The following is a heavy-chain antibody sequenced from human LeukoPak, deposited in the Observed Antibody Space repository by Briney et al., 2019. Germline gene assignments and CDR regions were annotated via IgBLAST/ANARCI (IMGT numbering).Heavy chain of an antibody. CDR1: GFTFSNYG. CDR3: AKDHRRIDILIGFAFDY. D-gene: IGHD3-9*01. Sequence: PGGSLRLSCGASGFTFSNYGMHWVRQAPGKGLEWVAFIRHDGSNKYYADSVKGRFTISRDSSKSTLYLQMNSLRAEDTALYYCAKDHRRIDILIGFAFDYWGKGTLVTVSS. V-gene: IGHV3-30*02. CDR2: IRHDGSNK. J-gene: IGHJ4*02.